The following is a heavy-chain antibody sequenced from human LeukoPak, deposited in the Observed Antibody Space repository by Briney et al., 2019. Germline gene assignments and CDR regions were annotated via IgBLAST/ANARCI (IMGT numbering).Heavy chain of an antibody. CDR3: ARDEWAAAGTVY. CDR2: IWYDGSNK. CDR1: GFTFSSYG. D-gene: IGHD6-13*01. V-gene: IGHV3-33*01. Sequence: GGSLRLSCAASGFTFSSYGMHWVRQAPGKGLEWVAVIWYDGSNKYHADSVKGRFTISRDNSKNTLYLQMNSLRAEDTAVYYCARDEWAAAGTVYWGQGTLVTVSS. J-gene: IGHJ4*02.